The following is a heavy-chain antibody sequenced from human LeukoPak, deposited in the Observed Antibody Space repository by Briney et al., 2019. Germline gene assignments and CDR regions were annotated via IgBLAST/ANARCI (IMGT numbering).Heavy chain of an antibody. D-gene: IGHD2-21*01. J-gene: IGHJ4*02. CDR1: GFTFSSYA. CDR2: LSYDGNNE. V-gene: IGHV3-30*04. Sequence: GGSLRLSCAASGFTFSSYAMHWVRQAPDKGLEWVAVLSYDGNNEFYADSVKGRFTLSRDNSKNTLYVQMNSLRTEDTAVYYCAREGGEGIDYWGQGTLVIVSS. CDR3: AREGGEGIDY.